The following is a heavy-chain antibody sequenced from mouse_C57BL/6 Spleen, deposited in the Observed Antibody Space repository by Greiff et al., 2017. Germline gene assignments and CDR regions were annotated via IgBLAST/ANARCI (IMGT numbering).Heavy chain of an antibody. D-gene: IGHD1-1*01. CDR1: GFTFSDYY. CDR3: AKYFHYGSHACYVDY. CDR2: INYDGSST. Sequence: DVQLVESEGGLVQPGSSMKLSCTASGFTFSDYYMAWVRQVPEKGLEWVANINYDGSSTYYLDSLKSRFIISSDTANNILYLQMSSLKSKDTATYNCAKYFHYGSHACYVDYWGQGTTLTVSS. V-gene: IGHV5-16*01. J-gene: IGHJ2*01.